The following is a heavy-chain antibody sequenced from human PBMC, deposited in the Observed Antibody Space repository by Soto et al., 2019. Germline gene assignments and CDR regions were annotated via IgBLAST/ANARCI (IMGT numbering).Heavy chain of an antibody. CDR1: GFTFNTYP. Sequence: LRLSCATSGFTFNTYPMTWVRQAPGKGLEWVSSISSTAGRTSSYADSVKGRFAISRDFSDNTVYLQMNNLRVDDTAVYFCAKGVLSLHYGMEVWGQGTTVTVSS. D-gene: IGHD3-10*01. CDR3: AKGVLSLHYGMEV. CDR2: ISSTAGRTS. V-gene: IGHV3-23*01. J-gene: IGHJ6*02.